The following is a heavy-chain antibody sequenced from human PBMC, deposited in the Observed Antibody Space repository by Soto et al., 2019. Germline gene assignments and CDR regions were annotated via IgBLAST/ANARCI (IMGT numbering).Heavy chain of an antibody. Sequence: ASVKVSCKASGYTFTSYGISWVRQAPGQGLEWMGWISAYNGNTNYAQKLQGRVTMTTDTSTSTAYMDLRSLRSDDTAVYYCARDLQPSTNSFPEDAFDIWGQGTMVTVSS. CDR1: GYTFTSYG. CDR3: ARDLQPSTNSFPEDAFDI. D-gene: IGHD4-4*01. J-gene: IGHJ3*02. V-gene: IGHV1-18*01. CDR2: ISAYNGNT.